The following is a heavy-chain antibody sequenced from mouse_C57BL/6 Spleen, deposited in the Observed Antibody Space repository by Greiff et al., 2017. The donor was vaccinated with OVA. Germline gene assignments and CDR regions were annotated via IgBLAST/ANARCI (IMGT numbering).Heavy chain of an antibody. CDR1: GYSFTGYF. D-gene: IGHD2-4*01. V-gene: IGHV1-20*01. Sequence: VQLQQSGPELVKPGASVKISCKASGYSFTGYFMNWVMQSHGKSLEWIGRINPYNGDTFYNQKFKGKATLTVDKSSSTAHMELRSLTSEDSAVYDCARLGDYDEGFAYWGQGTLVTVSA. CDR3: ARLGDYDEGFAY. CDR2: INPYNGDT. J-gene: IGHJ3*01.